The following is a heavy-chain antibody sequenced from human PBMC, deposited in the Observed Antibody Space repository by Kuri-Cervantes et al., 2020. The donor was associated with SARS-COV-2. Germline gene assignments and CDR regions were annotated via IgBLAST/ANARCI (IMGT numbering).Heavy chain of an antibody. V-gene: IGHV1-69*04. CDR3: ASLYDSSGYRDY. CDR2: IIPILGIA. D-gene: IGHD3-22*01. J-gene: IGHJ4*02. CDR1: GYAFTSYG. Sequence: SVKVSCKASGYAFTSYGISWVRQAPGQGLEWMGRIIPILGIASYAQKFQGRVTITADKSTSTAYMELSSLRSEDTAVYYCASLYDSSGYRDYWGQGTLVTVSS.